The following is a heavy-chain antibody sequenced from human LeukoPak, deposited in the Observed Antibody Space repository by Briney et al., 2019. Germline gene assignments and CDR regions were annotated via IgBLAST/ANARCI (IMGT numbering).Heavy chain of an antibody. J-gene: IGHJ4*02. Sequence: GGSLRLSCAASGFTFSSYWRSWVRQAPGKGLEWVANIKQDGSEKYYVDSVKGRFTISRDNAKNSLYLQMNSLRAEDTAVYYCAKGTIPVYFDYWGQGTLVTVSS. V-gene: IGHV3-7*01. CDR3: AKGTIPVYFDY. CDR1: GFTFSSYW. D-gene: IGHD3-3*01. CDR2: IKQDGSEK.